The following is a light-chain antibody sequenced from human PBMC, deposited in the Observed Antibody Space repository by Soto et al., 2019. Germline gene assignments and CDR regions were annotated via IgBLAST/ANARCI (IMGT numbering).Light chain of an antibody. J-gene: IGKJ2*01. CDR3: HQRSNWPPYT. Sequence: EIVLTQSPATLSLSPGERATLSCRASQSVSNYLAWYQQKPGQAPRLLIYDASNRATGIPARFSGSGSGTDFTRTISSLEPEDFAVYYCHQRSNWPPYTFGQGTKLEI. CDR2: DAS. V-gene: IGKV3-11*01. CDR1: QSVSNY.